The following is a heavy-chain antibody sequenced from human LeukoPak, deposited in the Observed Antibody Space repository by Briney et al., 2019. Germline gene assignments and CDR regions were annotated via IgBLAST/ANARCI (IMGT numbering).Heavy chain of an antibody. D-gene: IGHD3-9*01. Sequence: PGGSLRLSCAASGFTFSSYAMSWVRQAPGKGLEWVSAISGSGGSTYYADSVKGRFTISRDNSKNTLYLQMNSLRAEDTAVYYCAGRGVLRYFDWLPPPGMDVWGQGTTVTVSS. CDR1: GFTFSSYA. V-gene: IGHV3-23*01. CDR3: AGRGVLRYFDWLPPPGMDV. J-gene: IGHJ6*02. CDR2: ISGSGGST.